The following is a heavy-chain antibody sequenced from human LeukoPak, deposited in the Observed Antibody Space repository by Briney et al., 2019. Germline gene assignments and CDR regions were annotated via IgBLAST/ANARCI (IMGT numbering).Heavy chain of an antibody. V-gene: IGHV3-48*01. Sequence: GGSLRLSCAASGFTFSSYSMNWVRQAPGKGLEWVSYISSSSSTIYYADSVKGRFTISRDNAKNSLYLQMNSLRAEDTAVYYCARDPYSNYGWFDPWGQGTLVTVSS. CDR1: GFTFSSYS. D-gene: IGHD4-11*01. CDR3: ARDPYSNYGWFDP. CDR2: ISSSSSTI. J-gene: IGHJ5*02.